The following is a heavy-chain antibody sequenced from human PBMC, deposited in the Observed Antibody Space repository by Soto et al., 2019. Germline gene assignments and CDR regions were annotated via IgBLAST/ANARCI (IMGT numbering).Heavy chain of an antibody. CDR1: GFIFKNYA. CDR2: ITRDGYNK. V-gene: IGHV3-30*04. CDR3: TKSSGGSSSVGMDY. D-gene: IGHD6-6*01. Sequence: GGSLRLSCAVSGFIFKNYALNWVRQAPGKGREWVASITRDGYNKYYADSVKGRFTISRDNSKNTLSLQMTALRVEDSSVYYCTKSSGGSSSVGMDYWGPGTLVTV. J-gene: IGHJ4*02.